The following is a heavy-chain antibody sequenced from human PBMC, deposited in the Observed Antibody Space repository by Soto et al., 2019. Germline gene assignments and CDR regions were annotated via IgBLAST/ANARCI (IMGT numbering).Heavy chain of an antibody. CDR1: GYTYSGYD. Sequence: ASVKVSCKPSGYTYSGYDITWVRQATAQGLEWMGWMHPTTGYTGYAQKFQGRVTMTRNTSISTADMEQSSRRSDDTSVYYCARGWGSVFGVVIDDYYGMDVWGRGTPVTVSS. CDR2: MHPTTGYT. V-gene: IGHV1-8*01. J-gene: IGHJ6*02. D-gene: IGHD3-3*01. CDR3: ARGWGSVFGVVIDDYYGMDV.